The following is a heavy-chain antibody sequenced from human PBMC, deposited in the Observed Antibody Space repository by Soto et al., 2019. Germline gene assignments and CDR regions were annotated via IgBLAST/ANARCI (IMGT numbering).Heavy chain of an antibody. V-gene: IGHV4-59*01. D-gene: IGHD6-13*01. CDR3: AREGVSSSWYYYYGMEV. CDR2: IYYSGST. Sequence: TLSLTCTVSGGSIRSYYWSWIRQPPFTGLEWIGYIYYSGSTNYNPSLKSRVTISVDTSKNQFSLKLSSVTAADTAVYYCAREGVSSSWYYYYGMEVWGQGTTVTVSS. CDR1: GGSIRSYY. J-gene: IGHJ6*02.